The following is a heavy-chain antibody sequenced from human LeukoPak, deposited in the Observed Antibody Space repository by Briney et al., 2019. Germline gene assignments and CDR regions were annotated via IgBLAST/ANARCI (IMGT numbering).Heavy chain of an antibody. D-gene: IGHD2-15*01. J-gene: IGHJ6*03. CDR1: GFTFDDYA. V-gene: IGHV3-43D*03. CDR3: AKETTHYYYMDV. CDR2: ISWDGGST. Sequence: GGSLRLSCAASGFTFDDYAMHWVRQAPGKGLEWVSLISWDGGSTYYADSVKGRFTISRDNSKNSLYLQMNSLRAEDTALYYCAKETTHYYYMDVWGKGTTVTVSS.